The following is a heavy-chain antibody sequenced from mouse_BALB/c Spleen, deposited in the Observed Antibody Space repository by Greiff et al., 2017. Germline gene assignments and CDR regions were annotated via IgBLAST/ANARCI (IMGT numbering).Heavy chain of an antibody. V-gene: IGHV5-6*02. CDR3: AKEAWFAY. J-gene: IGHJ3*01. CDR1: GFTFSSYG. CDR2: ISSGGSYT. Sequence: DVMLVESGGDLVKPGGSLKLSCAASGFTFSSYGMSWVRQTPDKRLEWVATISSGGSYTYYPDSVKGRFTISRDNAKNTLYLQMSSLKSEDTAMYYCAKEAWFAYWGQGTLVTVSA.